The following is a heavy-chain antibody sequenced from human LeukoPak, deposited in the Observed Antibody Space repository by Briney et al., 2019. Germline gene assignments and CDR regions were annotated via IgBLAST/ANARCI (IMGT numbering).Heavy chain of an antibody. Sequence: SETLSLTCTVSGGSISSVDYYWSWIRQPPGKGLEWIGYMYYRESNHYNPSLKRRVVISVDTSKNQLSLKLSSVTAADTAVYYCARPYYYDSRIDPWGQGIMVTVPS. CDR1: GGSISSVDYY. CDR3: ARPYYYDSRIDP. J-gene: IGHJ5*02. D-gene: IGHD3-22*01. V-gene: IGHV4-30-4*01. CDR2: MYYRESN.